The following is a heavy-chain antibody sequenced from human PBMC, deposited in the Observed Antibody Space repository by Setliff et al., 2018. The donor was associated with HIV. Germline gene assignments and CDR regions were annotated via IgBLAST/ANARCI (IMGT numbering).Heavy chain of an antibody. J-gene: IGHJ3*01. D-gene: IGHD3-10*01. Sequence: VGSLRLSCTASGFTFSRYWMSWVRQAPGKGLEWVANIKEDGSEKYHVDSVKGRFTISRDNAKNSLYLQMNSLRAEDTAVYYCVRDGPPRGAFDVWGQGTLVTVSS. V-gene: IGHV3-7*03. CDR2: IKEDGSEK. CDR1: GFTFSRYW. CDR3: VRDGPPRGAFDV.